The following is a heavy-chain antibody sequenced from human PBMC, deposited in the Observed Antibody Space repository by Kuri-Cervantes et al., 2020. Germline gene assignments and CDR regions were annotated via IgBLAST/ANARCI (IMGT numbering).Heavy chain of an antibody. V-gene: IGHV3-20*04. CDR1: GSTFDDYG. Sequence: GASLKISCAASGSTFDDYGMSWVRQAPGKELEWVSGINWNGGSTGYEDSVNGRFTISRDNAKNTVYLQMNSLRTEDSAVYYCVRSDWFDTWGQGTLVTVSS. CDR2: INWNGGST. J-gene: IGHJ5*02. CDR3: VRSDWFDT.